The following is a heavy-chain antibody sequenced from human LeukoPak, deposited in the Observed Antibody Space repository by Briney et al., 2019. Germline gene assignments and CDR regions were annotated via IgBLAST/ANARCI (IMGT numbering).Heavy chain of an antibody. Sequence: GGSLRLSCGASGFTFSSHAMSWVRQTPERGLEWVSAFTGGGDSAYYPDSVKGRFTISRHNSKNPLYLQMNHLGAEDTAFYYCVSGRTGSGYYYWGQGTLVTVSS. CDR2: FTGGGDSA. V-gene: IGHV3-23*01. CDR1: GFTFSSHA. J-gene: IGHJ4*02. CDR3: VSGRTGSGYYY. D-gene: IGHD3-22*01.